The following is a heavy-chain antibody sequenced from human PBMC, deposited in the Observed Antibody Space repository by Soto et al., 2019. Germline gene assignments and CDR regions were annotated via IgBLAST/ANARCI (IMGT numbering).Heavy chain of an antibody. V-gene: IGHV3-23*01. J-gene: IGHJ3*02. CDR2: ITGSGGNT. D-gene: IGHD3-16*01. Sequence: EVQLLESGGGLVPPGGSLRLPCAASGFTFNSLTYMFSGYDMAWVRQAPGKGLECVSTITGSGGNTYYADSVKGRFTISRDNSKNTLYLQIHILRVEDTAIYFCAKERGEGELEGPFALDIWGQGTTVTVSS. CDR1: GFTFNSLTYMFSGYD. CDR3: AKERGEGELEGPFALDI.